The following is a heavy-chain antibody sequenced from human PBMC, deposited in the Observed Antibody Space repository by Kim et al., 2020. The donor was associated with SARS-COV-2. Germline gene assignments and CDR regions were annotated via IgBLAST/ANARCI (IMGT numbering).Heavy chain of an antibody. J-gene: IGHJ4*02. Sequence: AQKFQGRVTMTEDTSTDTAYMELSSLRSEDMAVYYCATDAGSSWYGGVDYWGQGTLVTVSS. D-gene: IGHD6-13*01. CDR3: ATDAGSSWYGGVDY. V-gene: IGHV1-24*01.